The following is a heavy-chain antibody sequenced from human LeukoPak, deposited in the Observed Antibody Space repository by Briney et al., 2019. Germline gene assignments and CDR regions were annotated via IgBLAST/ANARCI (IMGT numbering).Heavy chain of an antibody. CDR3: ARNLGDSALFDY. CDR2: INHSGST. V-gene: IGHV4-34*01. D-gene: IGHD2-15*01. CDR1: GFTFSSYG. J-gene: IGHJ4*02. Sequence: PGGSLRLSCAASGFTFSSYGMHWVRQPPGKGLEWIGEINHSGSTNYNPSLKSRVTISVDTSKNQFSLKLSSVTAADTAVYYCARNLGDSALFDYWGQGTLVTVSS.